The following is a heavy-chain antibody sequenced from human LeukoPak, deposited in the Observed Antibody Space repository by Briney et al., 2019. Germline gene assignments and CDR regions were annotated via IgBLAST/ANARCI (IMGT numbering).Heavy chain of an antibody. V-gene: IGHV4-30-4*01. CDR3: ARIGPWMTFAD. CDR1: GGSISSGDYY. CDR2: IYYTGST. J-gene: IGHJ3*01. D-gene: IGHD2-2*03. Sequence: SETLSLTCTVSGGSISSGDYYWSWVRQPPGKGLEWIGYIYYTGSTDYSPSLKGRLTISLDTSKTQFSLKLSSVTAADTAVYYCARIGPWMTFADWGQGTVVTVSS.